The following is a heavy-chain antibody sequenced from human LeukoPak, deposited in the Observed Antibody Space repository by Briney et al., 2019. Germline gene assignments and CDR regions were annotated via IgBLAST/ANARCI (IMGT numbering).Heavy chain of an antibody. CDR3: AKILAAARYYYYYGMDV. CDR2: ISGSVGST. Sequence: GGSLRLSCAASGFTFNIYAMSWVRQAPGKGLEWVSAISGSVGSTYYADSVKGRFTISRDNSKNTLYLQMNSLRAEDTAVYYCAKILAAARYYYYYGMDVWGQGTTVTVSS. D-gene: IGHD6-13*01. V-gene: IGHV3-23*01. CDR1: GFTFNIYA. J-gene: IGHJ6*02.